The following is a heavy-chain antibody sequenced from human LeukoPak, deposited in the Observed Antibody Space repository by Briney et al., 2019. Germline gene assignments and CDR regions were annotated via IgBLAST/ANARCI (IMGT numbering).Heavy chain of an antibody. V-gene: IGHV3-21*01. CDR3: ARHVVALGFDY. J-gene: IGHJ4*02. CDR2: ITTSSSYI. CDR1: GFTFSSYG. D-gene: IGHD3-22*01. Sequence: GGSLRLSCAASGFTFSSYGMSWVRQAPGKGLEWVSSITTSSSYIYYADSVKGRFTISRDNAKNSLYLQMNSLRAEDTAVYYCARHVVALGFDYWGQGTLVTVSS.